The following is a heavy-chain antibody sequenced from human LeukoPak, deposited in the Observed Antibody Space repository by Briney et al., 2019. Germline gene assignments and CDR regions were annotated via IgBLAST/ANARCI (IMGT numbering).Heavy chain of an antibody. CDR2: ISFDGNNK. Sequence: GGSLRLSCEASGITFSSYGMQWVRQAPGKGLEWVAVISFDGNNKYYADSVRGRVTISRDNSKNTLYLQMNSLSAEDTAVYYCARRDGYDFDYWGQGTLVTVSS. V-gene: IGHV3-30*03. CDR3: ARRDGYDFDY. CDR1: GITFSSYG. J-gene: IGHJ4*02. D-gene: IGHD5-24*01.